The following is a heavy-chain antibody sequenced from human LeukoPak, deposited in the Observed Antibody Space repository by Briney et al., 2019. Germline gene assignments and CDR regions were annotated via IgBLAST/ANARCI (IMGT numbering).Heavy chain of an antibody. J-gene: IGHJ6*03. CDR2: INTDGSST. V-gene: IGHV3-74*01. CDR1: GFTFSSYW. Sequence: GGSLRLSCAASGFTFSSYWMHWVRQAPGKGLVWVSRINTDGSSTSYADSVKGRFTISRDNAKNTLYLQMNSLRAEDTAVYYCARDRSGGYLPDYYMDVWGKGTTVTVFS. D-gene: IGHD5-18*01. CDR3: ARDRSGGYLPDYYMDV.